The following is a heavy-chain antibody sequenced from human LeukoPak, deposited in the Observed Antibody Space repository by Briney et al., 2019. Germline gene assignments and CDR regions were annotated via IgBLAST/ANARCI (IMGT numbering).Heavy chain of an antibody. Sequence: SETLSLTCTVSGDSISGYYWSWIRQPAGKGLEWIGRIYNNENTNYNPSLKSRVTMSVDTSKDKFSLKLSSVTAADTAVYFCARGSGLTAFDIWGQGTVVTVSS. V-gene: IGHV4-4*07. CDR3: ARGSGLTAFDI. D-gene: IGHD3-3*01. CDR2: IYNNENT. CDR1: GDSISGYY. J-gene: IGHJ3*02.